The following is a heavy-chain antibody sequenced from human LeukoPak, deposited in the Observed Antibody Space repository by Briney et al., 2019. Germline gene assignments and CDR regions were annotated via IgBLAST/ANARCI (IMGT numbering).Heavy chain of an antibody. CDR3: ARDYWGSFEY. D-gene: IGHD7-27*01. Sequence: ASVKVSCKASGYTFTDYSLDWVRLAPGQRPEWMGRITPYTGYTHYVQKFKGRVTMTSDTSINTVYLELNSLTSNDTAVYYCARDYWGSFEYWGQGTLVTVSS. CDR1: GYTFTDYS. CDR2: ITPYTGYT. J-gene: IGHJ4*02. V-gene: IGHV1-2*06.